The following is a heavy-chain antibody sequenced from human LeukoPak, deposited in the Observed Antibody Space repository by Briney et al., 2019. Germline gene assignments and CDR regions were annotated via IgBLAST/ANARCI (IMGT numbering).Heavy chain of an antibody. V-gene: IGHV4-39*01. Sequence: SETLSLTCTVSGGSINSHSYHWGWIRQPPGKGLEWIGSIYYSGGTYYNPSLKSRITISIDTSKNQFSLKVSSVTAADTAVYYCARTHYYHDSSGYCYAFWGQGTMVTVSS. J-gene: IGHJ3*01. CDR2: IYYSGGT. D-gene: IGHD3-22*01. CDR1: GGSINSHSYH. CDR3: ARTHYYHDSSGYCYAF.